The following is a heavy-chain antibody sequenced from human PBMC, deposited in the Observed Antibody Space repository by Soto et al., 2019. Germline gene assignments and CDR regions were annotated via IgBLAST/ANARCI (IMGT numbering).Heavy chain of an antibody. CDR2: IYYSGST. Sequence: SETLSLTCTVSGGSISSYYWSWIRQPPGKGLEWIGYIYYSGSTNYNPSLKSRVTISVDTSKNQFSLKLSSVTAADTAVYYCARRERSGSYAHWGQGTLVTVSS. V-gene: IGHV4-59*08. CDR1: GGSISSYY. CDR3: ARRERSGSYAH. J-gene: IGHJ4*02. D-gene: IGHD1-26*01.